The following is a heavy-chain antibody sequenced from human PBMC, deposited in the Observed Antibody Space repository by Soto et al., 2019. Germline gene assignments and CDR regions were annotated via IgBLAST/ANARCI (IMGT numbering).Heavy chain of an antibody. CDR2: IIPILGIA. CDR3: ARDGRYCSSTSCYLGGLGY. D-gene: IGHD2-2*01. Sequence: QVQLVQSGAEVKKPGSSVKVSCTASGGTFSSYTISWVRQAPGQGLEWMGRIIPILGIANYAQKFQGRVTITADKSTSTAYMELSSLRSEDTAVYYCARDGRYCSSTSCYLGGLGYWGQGTLVTVSS. V-gene: IGHV1-69*08. J-gene: IGHJ4*02. CDR1: GGTFSSYT.